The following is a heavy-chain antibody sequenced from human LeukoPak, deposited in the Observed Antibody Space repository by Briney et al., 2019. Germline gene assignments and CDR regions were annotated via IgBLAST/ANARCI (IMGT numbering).Heavy chain of an antibody. CDR3: AREGDKYYYDRWDYYYGMDV. V-gene: IGHV1-69*04. CDR2: IIPILGIA. Sequence: SVKVSCKASGGTFSSYAISWVRQAPGQGLEWMGRIIPILGIANYAQKFQGRVTITADKSTSTAYMELSSLRSEDTAVYYCAREGDKYYYDRWDYYYGMDVWGQGTTVTVSS. D-gene: IGHD3-22*01. CDR1: GGTFSSYA. J-gene: IGHJ6*02.